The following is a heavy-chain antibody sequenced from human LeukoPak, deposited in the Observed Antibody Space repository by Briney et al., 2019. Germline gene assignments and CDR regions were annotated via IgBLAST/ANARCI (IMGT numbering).Heavy chain of an antibody. D-gene: IGHD5-24*01. J-gene: IGHJ4*02. Sequence: SETLSLTCAVYGGSFSGYYWSWIRQPPGKGLEWIGEINHSGSTNYNPSLKSRVTISVDTSKNQFSLKLSSVTAADTAVYYCARRGDYFDSWGQGTLVTVSS. CDR1: GGSFSGYY. CDR2: INHSGST. V-gene: IGHV4-34*01. CDR3: ARRGDYFDS.